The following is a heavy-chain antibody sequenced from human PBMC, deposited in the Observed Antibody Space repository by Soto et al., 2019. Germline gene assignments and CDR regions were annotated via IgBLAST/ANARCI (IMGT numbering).Heavy chain of an antibody. V-gene: IGHV1-69*06. D-gene: IGHD1-26*01. CDR1: EGTFSSYS. CDR3: ARDPVELFGYMDV. J-gene: IGHJ6*02. Sequence: QEELVQSGAEMKKPGSSVNVSCKASEGTFSSYSITWVRQAPGHRLEWMGEIIPLLGTVNYAQKFQGRVTITGDRSTSTVYRGLSSLRSDDTAVYYCARDPVELFGYMDVWGPGTKVTVSS. CDR2: IIPLLGTV.